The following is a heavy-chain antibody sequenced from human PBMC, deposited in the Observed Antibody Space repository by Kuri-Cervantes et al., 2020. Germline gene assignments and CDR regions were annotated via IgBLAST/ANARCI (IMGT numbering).Heavy chain of an antibody. CDR2: ISWDGGST. CDR3: AKDKGSRGYDSIDY. Sequence: GGSLRLSCAASGFTFDDYAMHWVRQAPGKGLEWVSLISWDGGSTYYADSVKGRFTISRDNSKNSLYLQMNSLRAEDTALYYCAKDKGSRGYDSIDYWGQGTLVTVSS. J-gene: IGHJ4*02. CDR1: GFTFDDYA. V-gene: IGHV3-43D*03. D-gene: IGHD5-12*01.